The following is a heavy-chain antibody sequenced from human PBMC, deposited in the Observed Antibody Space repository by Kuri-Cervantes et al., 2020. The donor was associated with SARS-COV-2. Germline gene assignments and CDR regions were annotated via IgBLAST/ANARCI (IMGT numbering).Heavy chain of an antibody. V-gene: IGHV1-2*04. Sequence: ASVKVSCKASGYTFTSYYMHWVRQAPGQGLEWMGWINPNSGDTNYSQKFQGWVTMTRDTSISTAYMELSRLKSDDTAVYYCARPKGLAGTGHYYGLDVWGQGTTVTVSS. J-gene: IGHJ6*02. CDR1: GYTFTSYY. CDR3: ARPKGLAGTGHYYGLDV. CDR2: INPNSGDT. D-gene: IGHD1/OR15-1a*01.